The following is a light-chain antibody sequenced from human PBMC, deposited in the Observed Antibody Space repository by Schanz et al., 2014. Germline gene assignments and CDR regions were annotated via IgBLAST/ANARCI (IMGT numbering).Light chain of an antibody. Sequence: QSVLTQPPSVSGAPGQRVTISCTGSSSNIGAGYDVHWYQQLPGTAPKLLIYANNNRPSGVPDRFSGSKSGASASLAITGLQADDEADYYCHSYGGEGYVFGTGTKLTVL. CDR1: SSNIGAGYD. CDR2: ANN. J-gene: IGLJ1*01. V-gene: IGLV1-40*01. CDR3: HSYGGEGYV.